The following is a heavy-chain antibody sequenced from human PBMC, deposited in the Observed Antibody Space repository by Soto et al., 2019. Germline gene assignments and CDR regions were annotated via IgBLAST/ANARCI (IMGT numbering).Heavy chain of an antibody. V-gene: IGHV3-23*01. Sequence: GGSLRLSCAASGFSLNNFAMTWVRQAPGKGLEWVSGMTSSGDKTYYADSVKGRFIISRDNSKNMLYLQMNSLRVEDTALYYCARDCASTSCSVWHYWGQGTLVTVSS. D-gene: IGHD2-2*01. CDR1: GFSLNNFA. CDR3: ARDCASTSCSVWHY. J-gene: IGHJ4*02. CDR2: MTSSGDKT.